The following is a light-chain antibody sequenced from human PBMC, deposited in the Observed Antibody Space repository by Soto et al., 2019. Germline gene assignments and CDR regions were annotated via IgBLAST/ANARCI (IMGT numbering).Light chain of an antibody. J-gene: IGKJ1*01. Sequence: AIQMTQSPSSLSASVGDRVTITCRASQGIGNDLAWYQQKPGKGPELQIYATSTLHSGVPSRFSGSGSGTDFTLTISSLQPEDFATYYCLQDYNYPPTFGQGPKVEIK. CDR1: QGIGND. V-gene: IGKV1-6*01. CDR3: LQDYNYPPT. CDR2: ATS.